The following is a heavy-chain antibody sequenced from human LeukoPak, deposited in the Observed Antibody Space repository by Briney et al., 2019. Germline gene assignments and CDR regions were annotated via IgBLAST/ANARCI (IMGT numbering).Heavy chain of an antibody. V-gene: IGHV1-2*02. Sequence: ASVKVSCKPSGYTFTGSYMHWVRQAPGQGLEWMGWINPNSGGTNYAQKFQGRVTMTRDTSISTAYMELSRLRSDDTAVYYCARDQWSIAVAGTDWFDPWGQGTLVTVSS. J-gene: IGHJ5*02. CDR1: GYTFTGSY. CDR2: INPNSGGT. CDR3: ARDQWSIAVAGTDWFDP. D-gene: IGHD6-19*01.